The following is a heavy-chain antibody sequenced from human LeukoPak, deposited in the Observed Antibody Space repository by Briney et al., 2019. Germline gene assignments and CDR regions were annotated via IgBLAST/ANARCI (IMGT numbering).Heavy chain of an antibody. CDR3: ARRDIVVVPAAIFGAFDI. J-gene: IGHJ3*02. CDR2: IYHSGRT. CDR1: GYSISSGYY. Sequence: SETMSLTCTVSGYSISSGYYWGWIRQPPGKGLEWIGSIYHSGRTFYNPSLKSRVTISVDTSKNQFSLKLTSVTAADTALYYCARRDIVVVPAAIFGAFDIWGQGTMVTVSS. D-gene: IGHD2-2*02. V-gene: IGHV4-38-2*02.